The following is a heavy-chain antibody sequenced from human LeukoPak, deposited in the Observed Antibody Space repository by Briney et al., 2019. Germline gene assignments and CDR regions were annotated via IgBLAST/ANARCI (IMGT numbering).Heavy chain of an antibody. V-gene: IGHV3-21*01. D-gene: IGHD4-17*01. CDR3: ARGDYESYYYMDV. J-gene: IGHJ6*03. CDR1: GFSFKSHH. CDR2: ITSHRSSI. Sequence: GGSLRLSCEASGFSFKSHHMAWVRQAPGKGLEWVSSITSHRSSIYYADSVKGRFTISRDNAKNSLYLQMNSLRAEDTAVYYCARGDYESYYYMDVWGKGTTVTVSS.